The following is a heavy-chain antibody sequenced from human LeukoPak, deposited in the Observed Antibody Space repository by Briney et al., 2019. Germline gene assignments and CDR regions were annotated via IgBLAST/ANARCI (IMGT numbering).Heavy chain of an antibody. Sequence: KPSAPRLLSGTFSGGSSSSSKWRWIRQPPGKGLEWIGYIYYSGSTNYNPSLRGRATISVDTSKNQLSLKLTSVTAADTSVYYCALRGYWAQEPLVPFSS. J-gene: IGHJ4*02. CDR2: IYYSGST. CDR3: ALRGY. CDR1: GGSSSSSK. V-gene: IGHV4-59*12.